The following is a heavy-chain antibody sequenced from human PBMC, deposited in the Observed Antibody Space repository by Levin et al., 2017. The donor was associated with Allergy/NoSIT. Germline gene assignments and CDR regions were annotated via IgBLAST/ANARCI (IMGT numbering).Heavy chain of an antibody. CDR2: IYYSGST. D-gene: IGHD5-12*01. CDR1: GDSISNNDYY. Sequence: KASETLSLTCTVSGDSISNNDYYWVWIRQPPGKGLEWIGSIYYSGSTYYSPSLKSRVTISVDTSKNQFSLKLSSVTAADTALYYCARQPSRYSGYEPFDYWGQGTLVTVSS. J-gene: IGHJ4*02. V-gene: IGHV4-39*01. CDR3: ARQPSRYSGYEPFDY.